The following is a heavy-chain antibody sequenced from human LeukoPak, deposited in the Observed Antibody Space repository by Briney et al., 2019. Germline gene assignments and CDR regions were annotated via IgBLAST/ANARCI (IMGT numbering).Heavy chain of an antibody. V-gene: IGHV3-23*01. D-gene: IGHD3-16*01. J-gene: IGHJ3*02. Sequence: GGSLRLSCAASGFTFSSYAMSWVRQAPGKGLEWVSAISGSGGSTYYADSVKGRFTISRDNSKNTLYLQMNSLRAEDTAVYYCAARTIYDYVWGSYYYAFDIWGQGTMVTVSS. CDR3: AARTIYDYVWGSYYYAFDI. CDR2: ISGSGGST. CDR1: GFTFSSYA.